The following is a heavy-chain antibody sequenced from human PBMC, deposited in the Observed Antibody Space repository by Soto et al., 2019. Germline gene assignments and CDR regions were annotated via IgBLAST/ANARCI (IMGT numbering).Heavy chain of an antibody. CDR2: IYSGGST. V-gene: IGHV3-66*01. CDR3: AREDNWNDVSWFDP. Sequence: GGSLRLSCAASGFTVSSNYMSWVRQAPGKGLEWVSVIYSGGSTYYADSVKGRFTISRDNSKNTLYLKMNSLRAEDTVVYYCAREDNWNDVSWFDPWGQGTLVTVSS. J-gene: IGHJ5*02. D-gene: IGHD1-1*01. CDR1: GFTVSSNY.